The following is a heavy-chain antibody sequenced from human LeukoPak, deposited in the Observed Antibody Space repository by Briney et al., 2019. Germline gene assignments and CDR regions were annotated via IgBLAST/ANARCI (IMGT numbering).Heavy chain of an antibody. D-gene: IGHD2-15*01. CDR3: ARERAVQGYCSGGSCYINDY. J-gene: IGHJ4*02. Sequence: GASVKVSCKASGYTFTGYYMHWVRQAPGQGLEWMGRINANSGATNYAQNFQGRVIMTRDTSISTAYMELRRLRSDDTAVYYCARERAVQGYCSGGSCYINDYWGQGTLVTVSS. CDR2: INANSGAT. V-gene: IGHV1-2*06. CDR1: GYTFTGYY.